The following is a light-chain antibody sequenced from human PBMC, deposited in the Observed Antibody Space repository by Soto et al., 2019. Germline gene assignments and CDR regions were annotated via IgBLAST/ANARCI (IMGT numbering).Light chain of an antibody. V-gene: IGLV2-11*01. CDR3: CSYAGSSTPYV. Sequence: QSALTQPRSVSGSPGQSVTISCTGTSNDVGRFDYVSWYQQHPGKAPKVIIYDVNVRPSGVPNRFSGSKSGNTASLTISGLQADDEADYYCCSYAGSSTPYVFGTGTKVTVL. CDR2: DVN. J-gene: IGLJ1*01. CDR1: SNDVGRFDY.